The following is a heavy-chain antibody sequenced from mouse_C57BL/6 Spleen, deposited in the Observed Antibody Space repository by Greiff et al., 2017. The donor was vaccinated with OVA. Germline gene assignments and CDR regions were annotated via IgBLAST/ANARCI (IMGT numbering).Heavy chain of an antibody. CDR2: IDPSDSYT. Sequence: QVQLQQPGAELVKPGASVKLSCKASGYTFTSYWMQWVKQRPGQGLEWIGEIDPSDSYTNYNQKFKGKATLTVDTSSSTAYMQLRSLTAEDAAVYYCARWKIPDYWGQGTTLTVSS. J-gene: IGHJ2*01. CDR3: ARWKIPDY. CDR1: GYTFTSYW. V-gene: IGHV1-50*01.